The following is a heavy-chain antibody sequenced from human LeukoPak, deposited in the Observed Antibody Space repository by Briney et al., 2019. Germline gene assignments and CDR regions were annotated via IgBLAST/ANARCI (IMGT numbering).Heavy chain of an antibody. V-gene: IGHV3-33*08. CDR2: IWYDGSNK. CDR1: EFTFSSYS. J-gene: IGHJ4*02. CDR3: ARDKGTTVNEYYFDY. D-gene: IGHD4-4*01. Sequence: GGSLRLSCAASEFTFSSYSMNWVRQAPGKGLEWVAVIWYDGSNKYYADSVKGRFTISRDNSKNTLYLQMNSLRAEDTAVYYCARDKGTTVNEYYFDYWGQGTLVTVSS.